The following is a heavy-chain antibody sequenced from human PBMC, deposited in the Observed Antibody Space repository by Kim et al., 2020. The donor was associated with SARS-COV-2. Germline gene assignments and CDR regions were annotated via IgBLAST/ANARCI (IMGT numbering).Heavy chain of an antibody. CDR2: ISSSSSYI. D-gene: IGHD1-26*01. CDR1: GFTFSSYS. J-gene: IGHJ4*02. Sequence: GGSLRLSCAASGFTFSSYSMNWVRQAPGKGLEWVSSISSSSSYIYYADSVKGRFTISRDNAKNSLYLQMNSLRAEDTAVYYCARDESWELPYFDYWGQGTLVTVSS. CDR3: ARDESWELPYFDY. V-gene: IGHV3-21*01.